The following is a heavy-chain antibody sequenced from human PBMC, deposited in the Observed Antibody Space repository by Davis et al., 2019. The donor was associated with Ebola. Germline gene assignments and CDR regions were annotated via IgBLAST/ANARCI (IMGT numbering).Heavy chain of an antibody. D-gene: IGHD3-10*01. J-gene: IGHJ6*04. V-gene: IGHV3-7*01. CDR2: IKQDGSEK. CDR1: GFTFSSYW. CDR3: ARDGWFGELSPRNYYYYYGMDV. Sequence: PGGSLRLSCAASGFTFSSYWMSWVRQAPGKGLEWVANIKQDGSEKYYVDSVKGRFTISRDNAKNSLYLQMNSLRAEDTAVYYCARDGWFGELSPRNYYYYYGMDVWGKGTTVTVSS.